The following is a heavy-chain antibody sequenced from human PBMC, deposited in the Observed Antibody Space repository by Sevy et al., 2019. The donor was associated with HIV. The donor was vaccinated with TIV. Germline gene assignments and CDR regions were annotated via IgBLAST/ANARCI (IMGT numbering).Heavy chain of an antibody. D-gene: IGHD3-22*01. CDR1: GGSISSYY. CDR2: IYYSGST. CDR3: ARVLGYYDSSGYFFWYFDL. Sequence: SETLSLTCTVSGGSISSYYWSWIRQPPGKGLQWIGYIYYSGSTNYNPSLKSRVTISVDTSKNQFSLKLSSVTAADTAVYYCARVLGYYDSSGYFFWYFDLWGRSTLVTVSS. J-gene: IGHJ2*01. V-gene: IGHV4-59*01.